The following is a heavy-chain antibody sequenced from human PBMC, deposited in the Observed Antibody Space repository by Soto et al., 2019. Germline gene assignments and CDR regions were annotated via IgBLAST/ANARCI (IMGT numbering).Heavy chain of an antibody. CDR3: ARAIVVVPAAMPGVFPPVGDYYYGMDV. CDR2: INPNSGGT. V-gene: IGHV1-2*04. CDR1: GYTFTGYY. D-gene: IGHD2-2*01. J-gene: IGHJ6*02. Sequence: QVQLVQSGAEVKKPGASVKVSCKASGYTFTGYYMHWVRQAPGQGLEWMGWINPNSGGTNYAQKFQGWVTMTRDTSISTAYMELSRLRSDDTAVYYCARAIVVVPAAMPGVFPPVGDYYYGMDVWGQGTTVTVSS.